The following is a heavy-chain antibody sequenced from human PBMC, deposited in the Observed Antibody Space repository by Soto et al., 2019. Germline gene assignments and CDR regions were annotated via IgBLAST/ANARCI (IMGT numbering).Heavy chain of an antibody. CDR3: ARFQDFDWLFRYGMDV. CDR1: GGSFSGYY. V-gene: IGHV4-34*01. CDR2: INHSGST. Sequence: SETLSLTCAVYGGSFSGYYWSWIRQPPGKGLEWIGEINHSGSTNYNPSLKSRVTISVDTSKNQFSLKLSSVTAADTAVYYCARFQDFDWLFRYGMDVWGQGTTVTVSS. J-gene: IGHJ6*02. D-gene: IGHD3-9*01.